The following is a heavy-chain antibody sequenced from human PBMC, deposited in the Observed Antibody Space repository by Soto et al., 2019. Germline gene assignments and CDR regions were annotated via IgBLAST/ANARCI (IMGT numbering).Heavy chain of an antibody. Sequence: EVQLVESGGGLVKPGGSLRLSCAASGFTFSSYSMNWVRQAPGKGLEWVSSISSSSSYIYYADSVKGRFTISRDNAKNSLYLQMNSLRAEDTAVYYCAREARIAVARTIDYWGQGTLVTVSS. CDR1: GFTFSSYS. D-gene: IGHD6-19*01. CDR3: AREARIAVARTIDY. J-gene: IGHJ4*02. V-gene: IGHV3-21*01. CDR2: ISSSSSYI.